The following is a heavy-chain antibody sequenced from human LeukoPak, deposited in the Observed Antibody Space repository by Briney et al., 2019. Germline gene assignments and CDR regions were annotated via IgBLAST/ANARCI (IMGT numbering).Heavy chain of an antibody. D-gene: IGHD3-10*01. Sequence: ASETLSLTCTVSGGSISSYYWSWIRQPPGKGLEWIGYIYYSGSTNYNPSLKSRVTISVDTSKNQLSLKLSSVTAADTAVYYCATGFGESTFDYWGQGTLVTVSS. V-gene: IGHV4-59*01. CDR2: IYYSGST. J-gene: IGHJ4*02. CDR1: GGSISSYY. CDR3: ATGFGESTFDY.